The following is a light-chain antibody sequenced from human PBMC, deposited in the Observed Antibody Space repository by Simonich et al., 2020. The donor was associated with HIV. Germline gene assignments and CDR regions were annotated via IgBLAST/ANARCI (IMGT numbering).Light chain of an antibody. J-gene: IGKJ3*01. V-gene: IGKV1-5*03. Sequence: DIQMTQSPSTLSASVGDRFTITCRASQSISSWLAWNQQKPGKAPKLLIYKASNLESGVPSRFSGSGSGTEFTLTISSMQSEDFAVYYCQHREAFGPGTKVDIK. CDR2: KAS. CDR1: QSISSW. CDR3: QHREA.